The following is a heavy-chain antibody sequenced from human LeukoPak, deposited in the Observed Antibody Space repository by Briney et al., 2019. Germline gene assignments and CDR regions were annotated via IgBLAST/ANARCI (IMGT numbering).Heavy chain of an antibody. Sequence: SETLSPTCAAYGGSFSGYYRSWIRQPPRKGPEWIGEINHSGSTNYNASLKSRVPISVDTSKNQFPLKLSSVTAADTAVYYCARGPAMARGAIGDYWGQGTLVTVSS. CDR3: ARGPAMARGAIGDY. D-gene: IGHD3-10*01. CDR1: GGSFSGYY. J-gene: IGHJ4*02. V-gene: IGHV4-34*01. CDR2: INHSGST.